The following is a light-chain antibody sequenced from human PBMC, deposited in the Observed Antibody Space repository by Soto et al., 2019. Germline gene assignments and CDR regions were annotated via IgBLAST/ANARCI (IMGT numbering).Light chain of an antibody. CDR2: AAS. CDR1: QSISSY. Sequence: DIPMTQSPSSLSASVGDRVTITCRASQSISSYLNWYQQKPGKAPKLLIYAASSLQSGVPSRFSGSGSGTDFTLTISSLQPEEFATYYCQQSYSTPLMYTFGQGTKLEIK. CDR3: QQSYSTPLMYT. J-gene: IGKJ2*01. V-gene: IGKV1-39*01.